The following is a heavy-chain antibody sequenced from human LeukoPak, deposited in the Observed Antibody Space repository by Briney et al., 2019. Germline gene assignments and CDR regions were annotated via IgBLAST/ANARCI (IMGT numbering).Heavy chain of an antibody. Sequence: PSETLSLTCAVSGVSISSSNWWTWVRQPPGKGLEWIGEIFHSGSTNYNPSLKSRVTMSLDKSKNQFSLQLNSVTATDTAVYHCASYYESSGYRLDYWGQGTLVTVSS. D-gene: IGHD3-22*01. J-gene: IGHJ4*02. CDR3: ASYYESSGYRLDY. CDR1: GVSISSSNW. V-gene: IGHV4-4*02. CDR2: IFHSGST.